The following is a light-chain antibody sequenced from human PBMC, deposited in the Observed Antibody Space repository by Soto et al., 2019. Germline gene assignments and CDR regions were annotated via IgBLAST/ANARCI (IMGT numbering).Light chain of an antibody. CDR2: DAS. CDR1: QSVSSY. J-gene: IGKJ5*01. CDR3: QQRSNWPIT. V-gene: IGKV3-11*01. Sequence: EIVLTQSPATLSLSPGERSTLACRTSQSVSSYLAWYQQKPGQAPRLLIYDASNRATGIPARFSGNGSGTDFTLTISSLEPEDFAVYYCQQRSNWPITFGQGTHWRL.